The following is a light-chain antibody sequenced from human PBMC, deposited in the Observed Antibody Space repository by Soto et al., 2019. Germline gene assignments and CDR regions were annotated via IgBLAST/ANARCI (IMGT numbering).Light chain of an antibody. CDR2: KVS. Sequence: DIVLTQTPLSSPVTLGQPASISCRSSQSLVHSDGNTYLSWLQQRPGQPPRLLIYKVSNRFSGVPDRVSGSGAVTEFTLKISRVEAEDVGGYDGMQATQYRPYTFGQGTKLEIK. V-gene: IGKV2-24*01. J-gene: IGKJ2*01. CDR1: QSLVHSDGNTY. CDR3: MQATQYRPYT.